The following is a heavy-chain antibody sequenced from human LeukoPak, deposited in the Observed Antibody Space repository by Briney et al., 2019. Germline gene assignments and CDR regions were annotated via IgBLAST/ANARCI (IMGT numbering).Heavy chain of an antibody. J-gene: IGHJ4*02. CDR1: GYTFTGYY. Sequence: ASVKVSCKASGYTFTGYYMQWVRQAPGQGLEWMGWINPNSGRTNYAQKFQGRVTMTGDKSITTAYMELSSLRSDDTAVYYCSRENYYYEYWGQGTLVTVSS. CDR2: INPNSGRT. D-gene: IGHD1-7*01. CDR3: SRENYYYEY. V-gene: IGHV1-2*02.